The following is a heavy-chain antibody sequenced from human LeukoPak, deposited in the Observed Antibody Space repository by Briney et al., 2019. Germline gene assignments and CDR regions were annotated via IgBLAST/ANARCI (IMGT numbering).Heavy chain of an antibody. CDR3: ARDSYDSSGYYFNLYYFDY. J-gene: IGHJ4*02. V-gene: IGHV1-18*01. D-gene: IGHD3-22*01. CDR2: ISAYNGNT. Sequence: GASVTVSCKASGYTFTSYGISWVRQAPGQGLEWMGWISAYNGNTNYAQKLQGRVTMTTDTSTSTAYMELRSLRSDDTAVYYCARDSYDSSGYYFNLYYFDYWGQGTLVTVSS. CDR1: GYTFTSYG.